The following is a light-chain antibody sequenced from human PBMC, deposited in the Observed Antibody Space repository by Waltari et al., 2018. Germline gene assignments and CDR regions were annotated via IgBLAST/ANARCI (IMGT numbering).Light chain of an antibody. V-gene: IGLV2-11*01. CDR1: SSDVGGYNY. J-gene: IGLJ3*02. CDR2: DIN. Sequence: QSALTQPRSVSGSPGQSVTISCTGTSSDVGGYNYVSWYQQHPDNAPKLSIYDINKRPSWGPDRFSGSKSGNTASLTISGLQAEDEADDHCCSDVGSNIYWVFGGGTKLTVL. CDR3: CSDVGSNIYWV.